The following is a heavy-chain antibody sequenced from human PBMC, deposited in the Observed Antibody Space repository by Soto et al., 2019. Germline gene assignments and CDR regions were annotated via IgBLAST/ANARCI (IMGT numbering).Heavy chain of an antibody. V-gene: IGHV3-30*18. J-gene: IGHJ6*02. CDR3: AKCGAYGACYPSPIFGMDV. Sequence: QVQLVESGGGVVQPGRSLRLSCAASRFTFSSYGMHWVRQAPGKGLEWVALISYDGSNIYYADSVKGRFTISRDNSKNTLYLQMNSLRAEDTAVYYCAKCGAYGACYPSPIFGMDVWGQGTTVTVSS. CDR2: ISYDGSNI. D-gene: IGHD2-21*02. CDR1: RFTFSSYG.